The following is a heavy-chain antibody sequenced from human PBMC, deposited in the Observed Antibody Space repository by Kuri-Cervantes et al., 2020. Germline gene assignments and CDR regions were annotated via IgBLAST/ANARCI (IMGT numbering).Heavy chain of an antibody. V-gene: IGHV3-7*01. Sequence: GGSLRLSCAASGFIFSNYWMSWVRQAPGKGPEWVANIKQDGSERYYVDSVKGRFTISRDNAKNSLYLQMNSLRAEDTAVYYCAKDGPAMVIYYYMDVWGKGTTVTVSS. CDR3: AKDGPAMVIYYYMDV. CDR2: IKQDGSER. CDR1: GFIFSNYW. D-gene: IGHD5-18*01. J-gene: IGHJ6*03.